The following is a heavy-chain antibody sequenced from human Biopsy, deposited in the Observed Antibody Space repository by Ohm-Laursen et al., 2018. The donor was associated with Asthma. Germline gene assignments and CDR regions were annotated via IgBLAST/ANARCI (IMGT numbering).Heavy chain of an antibody. V-gene: IGHV1-3*01. Sequence: SVKVSCKPSGYTFIHFAIHWVRQAPGQRLEWMGWINAGDGNTKYSQKFQGRVTITRDTSASTAYMDLRSLRSEDTAMYYCARTYYDFLTGQVNDAFDLWGQGTMVTVSS. CDR1: GYTFIHFA. CDR3: ARTYYDFLTGQVNDAFDL. J-gene: IGHJ3*01. D-gene: IGHD3-9*01. CDR2: INAGDGNT.